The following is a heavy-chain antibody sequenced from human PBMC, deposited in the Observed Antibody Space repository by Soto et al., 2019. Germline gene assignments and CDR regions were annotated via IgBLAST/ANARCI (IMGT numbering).Heavy chain of an antibody. CDR1: GGTLGRFC. V-gene: IGHV4-59*13. CDR2: SYNWGST. Sequence: PLEPQCVTRTVSGGTLGRFCGSWIRKTQGKGLAWIANSYNWGSTGYNPSLKSRATVSVDTSKNQLSLRLSSLTAADTAVYYCARVSAGSRDKGMVSVFDYWGQGILVTVSS. CDR3: ARVSAGSRDKGMVSVFDY. J-gene: IGHJ4*02. D-gene: IGHD5-18*01.